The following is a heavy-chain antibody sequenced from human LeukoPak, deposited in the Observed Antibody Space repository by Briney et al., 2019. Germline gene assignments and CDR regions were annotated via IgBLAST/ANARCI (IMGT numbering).Heavy chain of an antibody. D-gene: IGHD6-19*01. J-gene: IGHJ4*02. CDR2: IYSGGST. V-gene: IGHV3-53*01. CDR1: GFTVSSSY. Sequence: GGSLRLSCAASGFTVSSSYMSWVRQAPGKGLEWVSVIYSGGSTYYADSVKGRFTISRDNSKNTLSLQMNSLRVEDTAVYYCARVNRGWSLDYWGQGILVTVSS. CDR3: ARVNRGWSLDY.